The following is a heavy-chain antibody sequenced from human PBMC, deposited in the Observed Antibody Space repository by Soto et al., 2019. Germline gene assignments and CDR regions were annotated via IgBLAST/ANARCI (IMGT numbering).Heavy chain of an antibody. CDR1: GGSSSSGGYC. CDR2: ISYSGST. V-gene: IGHV4-31*11. J-gene: IGHJ5*02. CDR3: ARGLYDP. Sequence: SETMSLTWGVSGGSSSSGGYCCSWIRQHPGKGLEWIGYISYSGSTYYNPSLKSRVTISVDTSKNQFSLKLSSVSAADTAVYSCARGLYDPWGQGTLVTVSS.